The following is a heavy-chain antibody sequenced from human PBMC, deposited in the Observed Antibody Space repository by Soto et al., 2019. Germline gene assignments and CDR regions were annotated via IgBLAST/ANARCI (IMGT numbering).Heavy chain of an antibody. Sequence: EVQLVESGGGLVQSGGSLGLSCVASGFSFRSYWMHWVRQAPGKGLVWVARISSDGTTTTYADSANGRFTVSRDNAANTLYLKRISLSAEETAVYYCAREYYGVLTGYYNDYWGQGTLVTVSS. CDR2: ISSDGTTT. CDR3: AREYYGVLTGYYNDY. D-gene: IGHD3-9*01. J-gene: IGHJ4*02. V-gene: IGHV3-74*01. CDR1: GFSFRSYW.